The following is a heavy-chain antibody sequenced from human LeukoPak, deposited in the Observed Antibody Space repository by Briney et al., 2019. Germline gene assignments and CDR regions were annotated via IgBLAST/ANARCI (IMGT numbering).Heavy chain of an antibody. D-gene: IGHD2-2*01. J-gene: IGHJ4*02. V-gene: IGHV3-21*01. CDR2: ISSSSSYI. Sequence: GGSLRLSCAASGFTFSSYSMNWVRQAPGKGLEWVSSISSSSSYIYYADSVKGRFTISRDSAKNSLYLQMNSLRAEDTAVYYCASRWGYCSSTSCYPLNFWGQGTLVTVSS. CDR1: GFTFSSYS. CDR3: ASRWGYCSSTSCYPLNF.